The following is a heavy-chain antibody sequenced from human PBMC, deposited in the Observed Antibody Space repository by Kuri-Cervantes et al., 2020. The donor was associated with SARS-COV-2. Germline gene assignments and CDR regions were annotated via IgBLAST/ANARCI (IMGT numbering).Heavy chain of an antibody. CDR1: GFTFSSYA. D-gene: IGHD3-3*01. CDR3: ARRWFDFWSGYYIFDY. Sequence: GSLRLSCAASGFTFSSYAMSWVRQAPGKGLEWIGSIYYSGSTYYNPSLKSRVTISVDTSKNQFSLKLSSVTAADTAVYYCARRWFDFWSGYYIFDYWGQGTLVTVSS. J-gene: IGHJ4*02. CDR2: IYYSGST. V-gene: IGHV4-39*01.